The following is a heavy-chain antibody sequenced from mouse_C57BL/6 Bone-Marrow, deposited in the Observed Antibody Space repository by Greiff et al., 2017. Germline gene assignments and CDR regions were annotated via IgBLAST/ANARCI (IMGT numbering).Heavy chain of an antibody. CDR1: GYTFTSYW. V-gene: IGHV1-55*01. Sequence: QVQLQQSGAELVKPGASVKMSCKASGYTFTSYWITWVKQRPGQGLEWIGDMYPGSGSTNYNEKFKSKATLTVDTSSSTAYMQLSSLTSEDSAVYNCATTDYGDFDYWGQGTTLTVSS. CDR2: MYPGSGST. CDR3: ATTDYGDFDY. D-gene: IGHD2-4*01. J-gene: IGHJ2*01.